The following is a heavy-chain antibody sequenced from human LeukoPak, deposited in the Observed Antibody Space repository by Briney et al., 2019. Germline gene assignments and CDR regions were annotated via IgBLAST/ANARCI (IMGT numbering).Heavy chain of an antibody. CDR3: ARVSGWTYYFDY. J-gene: IGHJ4*02. CDR1: GGSISSYY. CDR2: TYYSGST. V-gene: IGHV4-59*01. D-gene: IGHD6-19*01. Sequence: SETLSLTCTVSGGSISSYYWSWIRQPPGKGLEWIGYTYYSGSTNYNPSLKSRVTISVDTSKNQFSLKLSSVTAADTAVYYCARVSGWTYYFDYWGQGTLVTVSS.